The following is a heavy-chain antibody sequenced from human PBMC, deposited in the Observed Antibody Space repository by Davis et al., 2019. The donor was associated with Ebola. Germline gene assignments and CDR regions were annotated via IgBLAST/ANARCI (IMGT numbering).Heavy chain of an antibody. CDR2: IGTAGDT. V-gene: IGHV3-13*01. CDR1: GFTFSSYD. Sequence: GESLKISCAASGFTFSSYDMHWVRQPTGKGLEWVPGIGTAGDTFYPGSVKGRFTISRENAKNSLYLQMNSLRAGDTAVYYCARLGGWNAFDIWGQGTMVTVSS. CDR3: ARLGGWNAFDI. D-gene: IGHD3-16*01. J-gene: IGHJ3*02.